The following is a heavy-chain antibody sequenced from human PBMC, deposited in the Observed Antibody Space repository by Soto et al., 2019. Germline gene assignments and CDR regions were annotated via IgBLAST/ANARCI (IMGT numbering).Heavy chain of an antibody. V-gene: IGHV2-5*02. J-gene: IGHJ4*02. CDR3: AHSPRITMYYS. D-gene: IGHD3-10*02. Sequence: ITFKEYGPTLVKPTQTLTLTCAFSGFSLSTNRVGVGWIRQPTGKALERLALIYWDDDKRYSPSLKSRLTITKDTSKIRVVLTMTNMDPVDTATYYCAHSPRITMYYSWSQGTLYTVSS. CDR1: GFSLSTNRVG. CDR2: IYWDDDK.